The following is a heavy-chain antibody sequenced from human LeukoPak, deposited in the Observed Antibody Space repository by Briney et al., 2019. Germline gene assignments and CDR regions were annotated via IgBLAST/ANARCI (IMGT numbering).Heavy chain of an antibody. V-gene: IGHV1-69*05. CDR1: GGTFSSYA. D-gene: IGHD3-22*01. Sequence: SVKVSCKASGGTFSSYASSWVRQAPGQGLEWMGGSIPIFGTANYAQKFQGRVTITTAESTSTAYMELRSLRSEDTAVYYCAGTVVIRYYYYYYMDVWGKGTTVTVSS. CDR3: AGTVVIRYYYYYYMDV. J-gene: IGHJ6*03. CDR2: SIPIFGTA.